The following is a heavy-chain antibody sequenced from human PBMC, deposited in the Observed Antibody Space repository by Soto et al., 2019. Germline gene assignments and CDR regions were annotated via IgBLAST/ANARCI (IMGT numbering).Heavy chain of an antibody. Sequence: PSETLSLTCTVSGGSISSYYWSWIRQPPGKGLEWIGYIYYSGSTNYNPSLKSRVTISVDTSKNQFSLKLSSVTAADTAVYYCARVRKGLRYFDWLDYYFDYWGQGTLVTVSS. CDR1: GGSISSYY. V-gene: IGHV4-59*01. CDR3: ARVRKGLRYFDWLDYYFDY. CDR2: IYYSGST. J-gene: IGHJ4*02. D-gene: IGHD3-9*01.